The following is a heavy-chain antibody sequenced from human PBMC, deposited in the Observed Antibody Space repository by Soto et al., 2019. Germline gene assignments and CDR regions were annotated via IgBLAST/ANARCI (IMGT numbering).Heavy chain of an antibody. V-gene: IGHV3-30-3*01. D-gene: IGHD2-2*01. CDR1: GFTFSSYA. Sequence: GGSLRLSCAASGFTFSSYAMHWVRQAPGKGLEWVAVISYDGSNKYYADSVKGRFTISRDNSKNTLYLQMNSLRAEDTAVYYFATDAPDCCSSSRNHRWYYYYYGLEVLSPGTSVNVSS. J-gene: IGHJ6*02. CDR3: ATDAPDCCSSSRNHRWYYYYYGLEV. CDR2: ISYDGSNK.